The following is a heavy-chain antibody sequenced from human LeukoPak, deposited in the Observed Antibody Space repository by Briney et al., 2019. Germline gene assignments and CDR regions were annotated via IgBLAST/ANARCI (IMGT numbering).Heavy chain of an antibody. V-gene: IGHV4-34*01. Sequence: SETLSLTCAVYGGSFSGYYWSWIRQPPGKGLEWIGEINHSGSTNYNPSLKSRVTISVDTSKNQFSLKLSSVTAADTAVYYCARLRGGSWYYDAFDIWGQGTMVTVSS. CDR3: ARLRGGSWYYDAFDI. CDR1: GGSFSGYY. CDR2: INHSGST. D-gene: IGHD6-13*01. J-gene: IGHJ3*02.